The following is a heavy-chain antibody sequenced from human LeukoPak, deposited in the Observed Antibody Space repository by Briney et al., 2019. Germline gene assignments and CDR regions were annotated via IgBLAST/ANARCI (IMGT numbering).Heavy chain of an antibody. CDR1: EFTVSRNY. J-gene: IGHJ4*02. V-gene: IGHV3-53*01. D-gene: IGHD5-24*01. CDR2: IFSNGDT. CDR3: TRDQMNY. Sequence: GGSLRLSCTASEFTVSRNYMLWVRQAPGKGLEWVSLIFSNGDTHYADSVKGRFTISRDTSKNTVSLQMNSLGVEDTAMYYCTRDQMNYWGQGTLVTVSS.